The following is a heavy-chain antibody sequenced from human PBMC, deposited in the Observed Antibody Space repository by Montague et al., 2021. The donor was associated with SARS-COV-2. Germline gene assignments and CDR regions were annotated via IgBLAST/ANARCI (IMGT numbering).Heavy chain of an antibody. CDR2: VNWNSGSI. CDR1: GFPFDDYA. J-gene: IGHJ4*02. Sequence: SLRLSCAASGFPFDDYAMYWVWQAPGKGLEWVSGVNWNSGSIGYADSVEGRFTISRDNAENSLYLQMNSLRAEDTALYYCAKDGLIRGVNYFDYWGQGTLVTVSS. CDR3: AKDGLIRGVNYFDY. D-gene: IGHD3-10*01. V-gene: IGHV3-9*01.